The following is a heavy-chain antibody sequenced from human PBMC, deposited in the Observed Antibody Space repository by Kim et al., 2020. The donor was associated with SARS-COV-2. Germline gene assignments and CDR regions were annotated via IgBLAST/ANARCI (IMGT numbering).Heavy chain of an antibody. J-gene: IGHJ4*02. Sequence: NPSLKSRVTISVDTSKNQFSLKLSSVTAADTAVYYCARQSFVTMIVVDDYWGQGTLVTVSS. V-gene: IGHV4-39*01. CDR3: ARQSFVTMIVVDDY. D-gene: IGHD3-22*01.